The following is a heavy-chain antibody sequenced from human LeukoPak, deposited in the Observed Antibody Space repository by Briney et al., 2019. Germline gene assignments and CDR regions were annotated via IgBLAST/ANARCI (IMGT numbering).Heavy chain of an antibody. Sequence: GRSLRLSCAASGFTFDDYAMHWVRQAPGKGLEWVSGISWNSGSIGYADSVKGRFTISRDNAKNSLYLQMNSLRAEDTALYYCAKSYFVGYYFDYWGQGTLVTVSS. J-gene: IGHJ4*02. V-gene: IGHV3-9*01. CDR1: GFTFDDYA. CDR3: AKSYFVGYYFDY. CDR2: ISWNSGSI. D-gene: IGHD1-26*01.